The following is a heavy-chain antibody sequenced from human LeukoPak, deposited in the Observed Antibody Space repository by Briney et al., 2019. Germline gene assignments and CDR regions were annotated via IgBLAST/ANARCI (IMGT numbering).Heavy chain of an antibody. CDR1: GFSFSDYS. Sequence: PGGSLRLSCAASGFSFSDYSMNWVRQPPGQGLEWISYISRGSHTIYYADSVRGRFTISRDDAKNSLYLQMNSLRAEDTGIYYCSRVTTSGYWGQGTLVTVSS. V-gene: IGHV3-48*04. CDR2: ISRGSHTI. D-gene: IGHD1-1*01. J-gene: IGHJ4*02. CDR3: SRVTTSGY.